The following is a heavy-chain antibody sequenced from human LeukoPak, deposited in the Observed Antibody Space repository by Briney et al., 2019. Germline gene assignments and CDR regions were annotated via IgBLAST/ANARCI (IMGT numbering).Heavy chain of an antibody. V-gene: IGHV1-46*01. CDR3: ASSDSYYDFWSGSPPPGWFDP. Sequence: ASVKVSCKASGDTFTSYYMHWVRQAPGQGLEWMGIINPSGGSTSYAQKFQGRVTMTRDTSTSTVYMELSSLRSEDTAVYYCASSDSYYDFWSGSPPPGWFDPWGQGTLVTVSS. D-gene: IGHD3-3*01. CDR1: GDTFTSYY. J-gene: IGHJ5*02. CDR2: INPSGGST.